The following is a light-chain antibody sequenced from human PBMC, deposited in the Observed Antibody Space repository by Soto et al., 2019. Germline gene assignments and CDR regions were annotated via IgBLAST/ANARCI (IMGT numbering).Light chain of an antibody. J-gene: IGKJ4*01. CDR2: GAS. CDR3: QQLGSSPVP. Sequence: EIVMTQSPATLSVSPGERATLSCRASQSVSSNLAWYQQKPGQAPRLLIYGASSRATGIPDRFSGSGSGTDFTLTISRLQPVYFAVYYCQQLGSSPVPFGGGPNVDIK. CDR1: QSVSSN. V-gene: IGKV3-20*01.